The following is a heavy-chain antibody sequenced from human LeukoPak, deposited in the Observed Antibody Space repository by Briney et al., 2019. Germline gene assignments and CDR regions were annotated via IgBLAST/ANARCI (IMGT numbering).Heavy chain of an antibody. D-gene: IGHD6-13*01. Sequence: GGSLRLSCAASGFTFSSYWMSWVRQAPGNGLEWVANIKQDGSEKYYVDSVKGRFTISRDNAKNSLYLQMNSLRAEDTAVYYCARDGSSYSYYYAMDVWGQGTTVTVSS. J-gene: IGHJ6*02. CDR2: IKQDGSEK. V-gene: IGHV3-7*01. CDR3: ARDGSSYSYYYAMDV. CDR1: GFTFSSYW.